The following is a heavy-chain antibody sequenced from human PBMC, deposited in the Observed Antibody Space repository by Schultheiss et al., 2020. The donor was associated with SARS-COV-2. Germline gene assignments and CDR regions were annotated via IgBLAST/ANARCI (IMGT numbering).Heavy chain of an antibody. D-gene: IGHD5-24*01. J-gene: IGHJ4*02. V-gene: IGHV4-34*01. CDR2: INHSGST. CDR1: GGSFSGYY. Sequence: SQTLSLTCAVYGGSFSGYYWSWIRQPPGKGLEWIGEINHSGSTNYNPSLKSRVTISVDTSKNQFSLKLRSVTAADTAVYYCATIRDPRYFDYWGQGTLVTVSS. CDR3: ATIRDPRYFDY.